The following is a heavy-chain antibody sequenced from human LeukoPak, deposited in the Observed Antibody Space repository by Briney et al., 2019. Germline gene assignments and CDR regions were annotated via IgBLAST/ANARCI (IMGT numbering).Heavy chain of an antibody. V-gene: IGHV3-33*01. CDR3: ARSDSGYGHLDY. Sequence: GRSLRLSCAASGFTFSSYGMHWVRQAPGKGLEGVAVIWYDGSNKYYADSVKDRFTISRDNSKNTLYLQMNSLRAEDTAVYYCARSDSGYGHLDYWGQGTLVTVSS. CDR2: IWYDGSNK. CDR1: GFTFSSYG. D-gene: IGHD5-12*01. J-gene: IGHJ4*02.